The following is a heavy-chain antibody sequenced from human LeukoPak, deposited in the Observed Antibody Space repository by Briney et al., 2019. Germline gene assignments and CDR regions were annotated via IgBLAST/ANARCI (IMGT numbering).Heavy chain of an antibody. CDR1: GYTFTGYY. J-gene: IGHJ3*01. V-gene: IGHV1-2*06. D-gene: IGHD1-26*01. CDR3: ARQGMWGAFDF. Sequence: ASVKVSCKASGYTFTGYYMRWVRQAPGQGLEWMGRLNPNSGGTNYAQKFQGRVTMTRDTSISTAYMELSRLRSDDTAIYYCARQGMWGAFDFWGQGTMVTVSS. CDR2: LNPNSGGT.